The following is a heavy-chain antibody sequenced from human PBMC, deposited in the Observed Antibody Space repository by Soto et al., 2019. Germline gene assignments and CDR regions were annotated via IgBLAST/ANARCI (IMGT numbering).Heavy chain of an antibody. CDR2: IYYSGST. Sequence: SSGTLSLTCTVSGGSISSSSFYWGWIRQPPGKGLEWIGIIYYSGSTYYNPSLKIRFTISVDTSKNQFSLKLSSVTAADTAVYYCARSDGRYWGQGTLVTVSS. CDR1: GGSISSSSFY. J-gene: IGHJ4*02. CDR3: ARSDGRY. V-gene: IGHV4-39*07.